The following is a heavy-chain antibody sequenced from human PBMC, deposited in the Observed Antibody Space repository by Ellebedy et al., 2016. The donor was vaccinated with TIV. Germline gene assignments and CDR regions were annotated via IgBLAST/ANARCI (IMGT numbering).Heavy chain of an antibody. CDR1: GFNFDDYA. V-gene: IGHV3-23*01. Sequence: GESLKISXAASGFNFDDYAIHWVRQAPGKGLEWVSGIRNNGGVTYHADSVKGRFNISRDNSKNTVYLQMDSLSAEDTAVYYCAKDLYGSGSSTFDYWGQGTRVTVSS. J-gene: IGHJ4*02. CDR2: IRNNGGVT. D-gene: IGHD3-10*01. CDR3: AKDLYGSGSSTFDY.